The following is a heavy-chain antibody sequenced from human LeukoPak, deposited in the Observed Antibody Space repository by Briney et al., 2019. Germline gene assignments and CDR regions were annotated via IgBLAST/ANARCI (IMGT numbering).Heavy chain of an antibody. CDR2: IIPIFGTA. D-gene: IGHD3-22*01. Sequence: ASVKVSCKASGGTFSSYAISWVRQAPGQGLEWMGGIIPIFGTANYAQKFQGRVTITADESTSTAYMELSSLRSEDTAVYYCAADWGAYYYDSSGYYSYWGQGTLVTVSS. V-gene: IGHV1-69*13. J-gene: IGHJ4*02. CDR3: AADWGAYYYDSSGYYSY. CDR1: GGTFSSYA.